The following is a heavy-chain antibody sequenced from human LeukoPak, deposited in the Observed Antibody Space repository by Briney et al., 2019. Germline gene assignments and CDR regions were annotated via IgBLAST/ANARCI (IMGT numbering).Heavy chain of an antibody. V-gene: IGHV4-59*01. J-gene: IGHJ4*02. CDR2: IYYSGST. D-gene: IGHD2/OR15-2a*01. CDR1: GGSISSYY. Sequence: SETLSLTCTVSGGSISSYYWSWIRQPPGKGLEWIGYIYYSGSTNYNPSLKSRVTISVDTSKNQFSLKLSSVTAADTAGYYCARMRGTTLFDYWGQGTLVTVSS. CDR3: ARMRGTTLFDY.